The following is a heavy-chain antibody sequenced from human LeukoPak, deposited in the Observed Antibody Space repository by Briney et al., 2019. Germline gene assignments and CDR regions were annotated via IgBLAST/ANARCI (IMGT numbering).Heavy chain of an antibody. CDR1: GYTFNMYD. D-gene: IGHD1-26*01. V-gene: IGHV1-8*01. CDR3: ARVLARGRGALKERLLYNNVYYDMDV. J-gene: IGHJ6*02. CDR2: VSRTSGNT. Sequence: RASVKVSCKASGYTFNMYDINWVRQTTGQGLEWMGWVSRTSGNTHYAQNFQGRVTMTWNSSITTAYMELSSLRSEDTAVFYCARVLARGRGALKERLLYNNVYYDMDVWGQGTTVTVSS.